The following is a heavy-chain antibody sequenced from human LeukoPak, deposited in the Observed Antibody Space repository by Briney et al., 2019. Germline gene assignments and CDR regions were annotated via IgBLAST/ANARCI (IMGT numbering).Heavy chain of an antibody. D-gene: IGHD3-22*01. V-gene: IGHV3-23*01. Sequence: PGGSLRLSCAASGFTSSSYAMSWVRQAPGKGLEWVSAISGSGGSTYYADSVKGRFTISRDNSKNTLYLQMNSLRAEDTAVYYCAKPYDSSGYYPGWFQHWGQGTLVTVSS. J-gene: IGHJ1*01. CDR2: ISGSGGST. CDR1: GFTSSSYA. CDR3: AKPYDSSGYYPGWFQH.